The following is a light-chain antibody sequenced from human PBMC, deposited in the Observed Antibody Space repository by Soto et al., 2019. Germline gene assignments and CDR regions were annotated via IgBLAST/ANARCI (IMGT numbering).Light chain of an antibody. Sequence: DIQMTQSPSSLSASVGDRVTITCRASHGIRNHLSWYQQKPGKVPKLLIHTSTTLQSGVPSRFSGRGSGTDFTLTISSLQPEDVATYYCQKHDTAPLTFGGGTKVDIK. CDR1: HGIRNH. J-gene: IGKJ4*01. V-gene: IGKV1-27*01. CDR2: TST. CDR3: QKHDTAPLT.